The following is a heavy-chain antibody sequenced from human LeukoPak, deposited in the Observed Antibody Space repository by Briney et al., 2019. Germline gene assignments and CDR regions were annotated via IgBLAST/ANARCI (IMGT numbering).Heavy chain of an antibody. CDR1: GGSISSGGYS. Sequence: SSETLSLTCAVSGGSISSGGYSWSWIRQPPGKGLEWIGYIYHSGSTYYNPSLKSRVTISVDRSKNQFSLKLSSVTAADTAVYYCARGGIGDVAVRIDYWGQGTLVTVSS. V-gene: IGHV4-30-2*01. J-gene: IGHJ4*02. CDR2: IYHSGST. CDR3: ARGGIGDVAVRIDY. D-gene: IGHD2-8*02.